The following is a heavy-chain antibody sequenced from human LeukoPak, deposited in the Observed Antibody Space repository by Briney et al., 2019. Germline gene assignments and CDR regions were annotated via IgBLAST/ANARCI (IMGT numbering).Heavy chain of an antibody. V-gene: IGHV5-51*01. CDR3: ARLSREYDILTGYVDY. D-gene: IGHD3-9*01. J-gene: IGHJ4*02. Sequence: GEALKISCKGSGYSFTSYWIGWGRQMPGKGLGGMGIIYPGDSDTRYSPSFQGQVTISADKFISTAYLQWSSLKASDTAMYYCARLSREYDILTGYVDYWGQGTLVTVSS. CDR2: IYPGDSDT. CDR1: GYSFTSYW.